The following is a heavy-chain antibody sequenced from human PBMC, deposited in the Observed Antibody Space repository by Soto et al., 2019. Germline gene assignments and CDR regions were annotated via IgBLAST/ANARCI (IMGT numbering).Heavy chain of an antibody. CDR2: ISAYNGNT. CDR1: GYTFTSYG. V-gene: IGHV1-18*01. CDR3: ARGGRYGDYSSWFDP. J-gene: IGHJ5*02. D-gene: IGHD4-17*01. Sequence: ASVKVSCKASGYTFTSYGISWVRQAPGQGLEWMGWISAYNGNTNYAQKLQGRVTMTTDTSTSTAYMELRSLRSDDTAVYYCARGGRYGDYSSWFDPWGQGTLVTVSS.